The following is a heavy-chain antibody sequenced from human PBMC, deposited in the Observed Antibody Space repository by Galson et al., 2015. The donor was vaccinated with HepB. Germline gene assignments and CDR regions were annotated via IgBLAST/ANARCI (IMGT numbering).Heavy chain of an antibody. Sequence: SLRLPCAASGFTFSSYAMSWVRQAPGKGLEWVSAISGSGGSTYYADSVKGRFTISRDNSKNTLYLQMNSLRAEDTAVYYCAKDLSWVAAAGTKSDWGQGTLVTVSS. CDR1: GFTFSSYA. V-gene: IGHV3-23*01. CDR2: ISGSGGST. J-gene: IGHJ4*02. D-gene: IGHD6-13*01. CDR3: AKDLSWVAAAGTKSD.